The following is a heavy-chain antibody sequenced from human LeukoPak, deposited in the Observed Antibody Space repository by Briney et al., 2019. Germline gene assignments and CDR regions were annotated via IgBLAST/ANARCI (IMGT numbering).Heavy chain of an antibody. CDR2: ISSSSSYI. J-gene: IGHJ4*02. V-gene: IGHV3-21*01. CDR3: AKAVMTTVTRVFDY. CDR1: GFTFSSYS. Sequence: GGSLRLSCAASGFTFSSYSMNWVRQAPGKGLEWVSSISSSSSYIYYADSVKGRFTISRDNAKTSLYLQMNSLRAEDTAVYYCAKAVMTTVTRVFDYWGQGTLVTVSS. D-gene: IGHD4-11*01.